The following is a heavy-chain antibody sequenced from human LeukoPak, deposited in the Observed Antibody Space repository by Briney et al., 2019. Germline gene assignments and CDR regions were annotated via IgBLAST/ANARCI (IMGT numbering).Heavy chain of an antibody. CDR3: ARGGYFSYFDY. J-gene: IGHJ4*02. Sequence: SETLSLTCTVSGGSISSYYWSWIRQRPGKGLEWIGYIYYSGSTNYNPSLKSRVTISLDTSKDQFSLKLSSVTAADTAVYYCARGGYFSYFDYWGQGTLVTVSS. V-gene: IGHV4-59*08. CDR2: IYYSGST. CDR1: GGSISSYY. D-gene: IGHD3-3*01.